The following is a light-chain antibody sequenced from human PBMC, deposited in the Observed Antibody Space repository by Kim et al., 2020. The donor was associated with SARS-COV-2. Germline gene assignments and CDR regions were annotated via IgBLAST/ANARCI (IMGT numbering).Light chain of an antibody. CDR1: NSGSKS. Sequence: AAGKTARITRGGNNSGSKSVHWYQQKPGQAPVMVIYYDSDRPSGIPERFSGSNSGNTATLTISSVEPGDEADYYCQVWDSSSDHRVFGGGTQLTVL. J-gene: IGLJ3*02. CDR3: QVWDSSSDHRV. CDR2: YDS. V-gene: IGLV3-21*04.